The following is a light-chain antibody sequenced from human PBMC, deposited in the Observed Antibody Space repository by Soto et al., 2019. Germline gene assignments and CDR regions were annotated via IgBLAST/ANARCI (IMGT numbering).Light chain of an antibody. J-gene: IGKJ4*01. V-gene: IGKV3-15*01. CDR2: GAS. Sequence: EIVMTQSPATLSVSPGERATLSCRASQTLYNNLAWYPQKLGQAPRLLIYGASARATDIPARFSGSGSGTEFTRTISGLQSEDFAIYYCQQYSDWPLTFSGGNKVEIK. CDR1: QTLYNN. CDR3: QQYSDWPLT.